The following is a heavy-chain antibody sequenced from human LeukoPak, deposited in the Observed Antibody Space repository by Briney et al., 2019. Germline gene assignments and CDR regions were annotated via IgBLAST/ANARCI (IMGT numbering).Heavy chain of an antibody. CDR1: GFTFSSYW. V-gene: IGHV3-7*01. CDR2: IKQDGSEK. Sequence: GGSLRLSCAASGFTFSSYWMSWVRQAPGKGLEWVANIKQDGSEKYYVDSVKGRFTISRENAKNSLYLQMNNLRAEDTAVYYCARDHGIAAAAVYYYYMDVWGKGTTVTVSS. D-gene: IGHD6-13*01. J-gene: IGHJ6*03. CDR3: ARDHGIAAAAVYYYYMDV.